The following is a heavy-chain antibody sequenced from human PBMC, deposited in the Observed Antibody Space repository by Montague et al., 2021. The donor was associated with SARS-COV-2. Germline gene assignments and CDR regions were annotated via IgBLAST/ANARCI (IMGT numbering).Heavy chain of an antibody. CDR2: FSYSGSH. D-gene: IGHD2-15*01. CDR1: GASISTSTDP. V-gene: IGHV4-39*01. Sequence: SETLSLTCSVSGASISTSTDPWAWIRQSPVKRLAWVGRFSYSGSHHYNPSLRSRATISVDSSTNQFSLKLNSVTAADTAIYYCARHMWYVLVSVTGANWFDPWGQGTLVTVSS. J-gene: IGHJ5*02. CDR3: ARHMWYVLVSVTGANWFDP.